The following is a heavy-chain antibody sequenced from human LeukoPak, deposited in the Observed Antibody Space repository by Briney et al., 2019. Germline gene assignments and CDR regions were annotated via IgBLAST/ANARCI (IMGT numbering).Heavy chain of an antibody. CDR2: IKQDGSEK. V-gene: IGHV3-7*03. CDR3: AKPIVGATWDY. D-gene: IGHD1-26*01. CDR1: GFTFSSYW. Sequence: GGSLRLSCAASGFTFSSYWMSWVRQAPGKGLEWVANIKQDGSEKYYVDSVKGRFTISRDNSKNTLYLQMNSLRAGDTAVYYCAKPIVGATWDYWGQGTLVTVSS. J-gene: IGHJ4*02.